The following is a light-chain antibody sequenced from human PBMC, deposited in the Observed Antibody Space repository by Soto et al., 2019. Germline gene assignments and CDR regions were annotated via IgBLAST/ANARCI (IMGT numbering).Light chain of an antibody. V-gene: IGKV1-39*01. Sequence: DIQMTQFPSSLSASVGDRVTITCRASQSIGKLLNWYQQKPGKAPKLLIYDASGLQSGAPSRFSGSGSGTDFTLIVSSLQPEDFATYYCQHYNSYSEAFGQGTKV. CDR3: QHYNSYSEA. CDR1: QSIGKL. CDR2: DAS. J-gene: IGKJ1*01.